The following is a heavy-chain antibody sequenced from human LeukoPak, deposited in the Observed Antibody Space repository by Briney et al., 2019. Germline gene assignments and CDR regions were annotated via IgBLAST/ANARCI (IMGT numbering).Heavy chain of an antibody. J-gene: IGHJ6*02. Sequence: SETLSLTCAVSGGSISSGGYSWSWIRQPPGKGLEWIGYIYHSGSTYYNPSLKSRVTISVDTSKNQFSLKLSSVTAADTAVYYCARDGKYYYYGMDVWGQGTTVTVSS. D-gene: IGHD1-14*01. CDR3: ARDGKYYYYGMDV. CDR2: IYHSGST. CDR1: GGSISSGGYS. V-gene: IGHV4-30-2*01.